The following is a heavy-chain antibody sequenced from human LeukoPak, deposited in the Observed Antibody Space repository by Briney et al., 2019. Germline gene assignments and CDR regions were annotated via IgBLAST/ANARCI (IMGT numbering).Heavy chain of an antibody. CDR3: ARVWFGELLSNWFDP. CDR2: ISSSSYI. V-gene: IGHV3-21*01. CDR1: GFTLRSYS. Sequence: GGSLRLSCAASGFTLRSYSMNWVRQAPGKGLEWVSSISSSSYIYYADSVKGRFTISRDNAKNSLYLQMNSLRAEDTAVYYCARVWFGELLSNWFDPWGQGTLVTVSS. D-gene: IGHD3-10*01. J-gene: IGHJ5*02.